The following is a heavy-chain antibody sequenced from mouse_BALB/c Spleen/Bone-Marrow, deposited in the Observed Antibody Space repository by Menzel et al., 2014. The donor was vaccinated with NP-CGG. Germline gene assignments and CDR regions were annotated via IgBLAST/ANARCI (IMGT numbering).Heavy chain of an antibody. CDR3: VRGWYFDV. V-gene: IGHV2-9-2*01. CDR2: IWTGGGT. CDR1: GFSLTSYD. J-gene: IGHJ1*01. Sequence: VKLQESGPGLVAPSQSLSITCTVSGFSLTSYDISWIRQPPGKGLEWLGVIWTGGGTNYNSAFMSRLSISKDNSKGQVVLKMNSLQTDDTAIYYCVRGWYFDVWGAGTTVTVSS.